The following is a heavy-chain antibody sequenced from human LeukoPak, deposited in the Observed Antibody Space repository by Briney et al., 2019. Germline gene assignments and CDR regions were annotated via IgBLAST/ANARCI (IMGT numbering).Heavy chain of an antibody. CDR1: GLTFNNAW. V-gene: IGHV3-15*01. Sequence: GGSLRLSCAASGLTFNNAWMTWVRQAPGKGLELVGRIKSKTDGGTTDYAAPVKGRFTISRDDSKNTLYLQMNSLRSEDTALYYCTSSGTSGAGDFDYWGQGTLVTVSS. CDR3: TSSGTSGAGDFDY. CDR2: IKSKTDGGTT. D-gene: IGHD1-26*01. J-gene: IGHJ4*02.